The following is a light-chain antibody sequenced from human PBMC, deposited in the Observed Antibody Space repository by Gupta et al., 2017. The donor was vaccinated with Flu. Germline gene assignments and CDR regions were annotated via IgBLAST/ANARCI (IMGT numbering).Light chain of an antibody. CDR3: AAWDASRNGWV. Sequence: QSVLTQPPSASGTPGQRVTNSCSGSSSNIGSNTVNWYQQLPGTAPNLLIYINNQRPSGVPDRFSGTKSGTSASMTTSGLQAEEEADYYCAAWDASRNGWVFGGGTKLTVL. CDR1: SSNIGSNT. CDR2: INN. V-gene: IGLV1-44*01. J-gene: IGLJ3*02.